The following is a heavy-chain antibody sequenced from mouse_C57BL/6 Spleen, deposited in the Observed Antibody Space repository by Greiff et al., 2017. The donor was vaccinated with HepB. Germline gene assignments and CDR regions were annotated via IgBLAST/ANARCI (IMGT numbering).Heavy chain of an antibody. CDR1: GYAFSSSW. Sequence: VQGVESGPELVKPGASVKISCKASGYAFSSSWMNWVKQRPGKGLEWIGRIYPGDGDTNYNGKFKGKATLTADKSSSTAYMQLSSLTSEDSAVYFCARGEIGYTWFAYWGQGTLVTVSA. J-gene: IGHJ3*01. D-gene: IGHD2-2*01. CDR2: IYPGDGDT. V-gene: IGHV1-82*01. CDR3: ARGEIGYTWFAY.